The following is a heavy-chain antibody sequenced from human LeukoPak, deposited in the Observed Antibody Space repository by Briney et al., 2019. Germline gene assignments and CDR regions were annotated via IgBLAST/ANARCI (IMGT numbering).Heavy chain of an antibody. Sequence: PSETLSLTCTVSGGSISSYYWSWIRQPPGKGLEWIGYIYYSGSTNYNPSLKSRVTISVDTSKNQFSLKPSSVTAADTAVYYCARGGVYYYYYMDVWGKGTTVTISS. J-gene: IGHJ6*03. CDR1: GGSISSYY. CDR3: ARGGVYYYYYMDV. CDR2: IYYSGST. D-gene: IGHD3-16*01. V-gene: IGHV4-59*01.